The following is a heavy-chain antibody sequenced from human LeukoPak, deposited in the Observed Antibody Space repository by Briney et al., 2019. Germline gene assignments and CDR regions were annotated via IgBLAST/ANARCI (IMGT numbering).Heavy chain of an antibody. CDR3: ARYPGIAAAGY. Sequence: GGFLRLSCAASGFTFSSYSMNWVRQAPGKGLEWVSSISSSSSYIYYADSVKGRFTISRDNAKNSLYLQMNSLRAEDTAVYYCARYPGIAAAGYWGQGTLVTVSS. CDR1: GFTFSSYS. V-gene: IGHV3-21*01. D-gene: IGHD6-13*01. J-gene: IGHJ4*02. CDR2: ISSSSSYI.